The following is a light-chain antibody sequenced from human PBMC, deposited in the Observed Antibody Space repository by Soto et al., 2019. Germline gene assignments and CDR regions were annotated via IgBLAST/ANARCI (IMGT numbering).Light chain of an antibody. CDR3: QTWGTGIQVL. CDR1: SGHSSYA. CDR2: VNSDGSH. Sequence: QSVLTQSPSASASLGASVKLTCTLSSGHSSYAIAWHQQQPEKGPRYLMKVNSDGSHIKGDGIPDRFSGSSSGAEHYLTISSLQSEDEADYYCQTWGTGIQVLFGGGTKLTVL. J-gene: IGLJ2*01. V-gene: IGLV4-69*01.